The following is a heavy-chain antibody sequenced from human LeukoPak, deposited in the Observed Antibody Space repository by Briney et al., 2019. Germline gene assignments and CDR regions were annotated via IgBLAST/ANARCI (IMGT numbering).Heavy chain of an antibody. CDR1: GFTFSSYW. Sequence: SGGSLRLSCAASGFTFSSYWMSWVRQAPGKGLEWVANIKQDGSEKYYVDSVKGRFTISRDNAKNSLYLQMNSLRAEDTAVYYCARDRGYCSSTSCYGFYYYYYYMDVWGKGTTVTVSS. CDR3: ARDRGYCSSTSCYGFYYYYYYMDV. V-gene: IGHV3-7*01. CDR2: IKQDGSEK. J-gene: IGHJ6*03. D-gene: IGHD2-2*01.